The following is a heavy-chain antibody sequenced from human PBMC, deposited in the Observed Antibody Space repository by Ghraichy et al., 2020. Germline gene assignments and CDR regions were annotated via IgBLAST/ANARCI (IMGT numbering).Heavy chain of an antibody. CDR2: IYYSGSA. CDR1: GASISTYY. CDR3: ARDSLKTGQQQSRYEGSFDA. Sequence: SETLSLTCTVTGASISTYYWSWIRQPPGKGLEWIGYIYYSGSANYNPSLKSRVTISVNTSKKQFSLKLSSVTAADTALYYCARDSLKTGQQQSRYEGSFDAWDQGTLVTVSS. V-gene: IGHV4-59*01. J-gene: IGHJ5*02. D-gene: IGHD5-12*01.